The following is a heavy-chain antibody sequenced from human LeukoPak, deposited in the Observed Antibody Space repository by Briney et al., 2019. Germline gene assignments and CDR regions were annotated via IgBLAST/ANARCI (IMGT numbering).Heavy chain of an antibody. V-gene: IGHV3-11*01. CDR2: ISSSGSNI. Sequence: PGGSLRLSCAASGFTFSDYYMSWLRQAPGKGLEWVSYISSSGSNIYYADSVKGRFTISRDNAKNSLYLQMNSLRAEDTAFYYCTRDYGDYPYRYFFDYWGQGNLVTVSS. D-gene: IGHD4-17*01. J-gene: IGHJ4*02. CDR1: GFTFSDYY. CDR3: TRDYGDYPYRYFFDY.